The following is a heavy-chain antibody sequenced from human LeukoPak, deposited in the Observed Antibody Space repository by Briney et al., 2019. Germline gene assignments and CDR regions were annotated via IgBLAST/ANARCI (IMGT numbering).Heavy chain of an antibody. Sequence: PGGSLRLSCAGSGLTFNIYAMTWVRQAPGKGLEWVSAISGGSDSRTYYADSVRGRFTISRDSLKNTLYLQMNSLRAEDTAVYYCAKDRCSVSNCLYGMDVWGQGTLVTVSS. V-gene: IGHV3-23*01. D-gene: IGHD2-2*01. J-gene: IGHJ4*02. CDR1: GLTFNIYA. CDR2: ISGGSDSRT. CDR3: AKDRCSVSNCLYGMDV.